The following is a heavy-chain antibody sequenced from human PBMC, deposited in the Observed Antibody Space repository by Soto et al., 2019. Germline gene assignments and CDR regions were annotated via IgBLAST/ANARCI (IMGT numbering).Heavy chain of an antibody. CDR3: ARGVRSYDIDY. J-gene: IGHJ4*02. CDR1: GGTISSSSYS. D-gene: IGHD3-16*01. CDR2: IYYSGST. V-gene: IGHV4-39*01. Sequence: SETLSLTCSVYGGTISSSSYSWGWVRQPPGKGLEWIGTIYYSGSTSYSSSLKSRVTISVDTSKNQFSLKLSSMTAADTAVYYCARGVRSYDIDYWGQGALVTVS.